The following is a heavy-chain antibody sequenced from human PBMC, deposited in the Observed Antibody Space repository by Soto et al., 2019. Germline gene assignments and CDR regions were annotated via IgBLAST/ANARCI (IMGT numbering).Heavy chain of an antibody. V-gene: IGHV1-3*01. J-gene: IGHJ6*02. CDR3: ARDPPTHQPPSVGVYYYGMDV. CDR1: GNTFTSYA. Sequence: GASVKVSCKASGNTFTSYAMHLGRQAPGQKLEWMGWINAGNGNTKYSQKFQGRVTITRDTSASTAYMELSSLRSEDAAVYYCARDPPTHQPPSVGVYYYGMDVWGQGTTVTVSS. D-gene: IGHD2-2*01. CDR2: INAGNGNT.